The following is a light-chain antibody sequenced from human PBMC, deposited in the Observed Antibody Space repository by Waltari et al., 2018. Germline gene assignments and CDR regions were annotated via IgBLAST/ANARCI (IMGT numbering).Light chain of an antibody. Sequence: DIQMTQSPSSLSASVGDRVTITCRASQSICSYLNWYQQKPGKAPKLLIYGASSLQSGVPSRFSGSGSGTDFTLTISSLQPEDFATYYCQQSYSTPYTFGQGTKLEIK. CDR2: GAS. CDR1: QSICSY. V-gene: IGKV1-39*01. J-gene: IGKJ2*01. CDR3: QQSYSTPYT.